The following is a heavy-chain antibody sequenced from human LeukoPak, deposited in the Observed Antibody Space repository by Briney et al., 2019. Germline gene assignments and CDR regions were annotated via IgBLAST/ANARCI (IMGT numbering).Heavy chain of an antibody. CDR3: ARAGLSDAFGI. J-gene: IGHJ3*02. D-gene: IGHD3-3*02. CDR1: GFTFSSYW. CDR2: INRDGSTT. Sequence: SGGSLRLSCAASGFTFSSYWMHWVRQAPGKGLVWVSRINRDGSTTTYADSVKGRFTISRVNAKNTLYLQINSLGAEDTAVYYCARAGLSDAFGIWGQGAMVTVSS. V-gene: IGHV3-74*01.